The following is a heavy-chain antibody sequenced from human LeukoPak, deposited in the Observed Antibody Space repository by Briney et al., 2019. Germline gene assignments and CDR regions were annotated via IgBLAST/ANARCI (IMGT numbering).Heavy chain of an antibody. D-gene: IGHD3-10*01. V-gene: IGHV3-23*01. Sequence: PGGSLRLSCAASGFTFSAYWMTWVRQAPGKGLEWVSAISGSGDTTYYVDSVKGRFTISRDNSKNTLYLQMNSLRAEDTAVYYCAKHIFRGIRAFDIWGQGTMVTVSS. CDR2: ISGSGDTT. CDR1: GFTFSAYW. CDR3: AKHIFRGIRAFDI. J-gene: IGHJ3*02.